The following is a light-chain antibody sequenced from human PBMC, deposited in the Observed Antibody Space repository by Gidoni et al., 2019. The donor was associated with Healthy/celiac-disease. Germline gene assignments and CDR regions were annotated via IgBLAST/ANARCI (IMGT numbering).Light chain of an antibody. J-gene: IGLJ3*02. V-gene: IGLV2-14*04. CDR3: SSYTSSSTWV. Sequence: GSPGQSITISCTGTSSDVGGYNYVSWYQQHPGKAPKLMIYDVSNRPSGVSNRFSGSKSGNTASLTISGLQAEDEADYYCSSYTSSSTWVFGGGTKLTVL. CDR1: SSDVGGYNY. CDR2: DVS.